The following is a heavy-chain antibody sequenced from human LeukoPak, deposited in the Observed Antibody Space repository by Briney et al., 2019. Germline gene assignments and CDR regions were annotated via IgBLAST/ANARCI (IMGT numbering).Heavy chain of an antibody. CDR3: ARAEPSSSTTFDY. D-gene: IGHD2-2*01. CDR1: GGSISSGDYY. J-gene: IGHJ4*02. Sequence: ASQTLSLTCTVSGGSISSGDYYWSWIRQPPGKGLERIGYIYYSGSTYYNPSLKSRVTISVDTSKNQFSLKLSSVTPADTAVFYCARAEPSSSTTFDYWGQGTLVTVSS. V-gene: IGHV4-30-4*08. CDR2: IYYSGST.